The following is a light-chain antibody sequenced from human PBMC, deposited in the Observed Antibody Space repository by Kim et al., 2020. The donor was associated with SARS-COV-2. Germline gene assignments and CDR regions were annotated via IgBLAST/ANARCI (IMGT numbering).Light chain of an antibody. Sequence: ASLGDRVTLTCRTSRVGNNYLNWSQQKPGKAPTRLISTTSYLQNGVPSRFSGSVSETEFTLTISGLQPEDFATYYCQQSFSPPRTFGGGTRVDIK. CDR2: TTS. CDR1: RVGNNY. V-gene: IGKV1-39*01. J-gene: IGKJ4*01. CDR3: QQSFSPPRT.